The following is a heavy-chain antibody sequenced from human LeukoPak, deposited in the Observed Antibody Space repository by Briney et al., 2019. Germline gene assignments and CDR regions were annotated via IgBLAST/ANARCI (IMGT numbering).Heavy chain of an antibody. CDR3: ARESYANWFDP. Sequence: GGSLRLSCAASGFTFSSYETNWVRQAPGKGLEWVSYISSSGSTIYYADSVKGRFTISRDNAKNSLYLQMNSLRAEDTAVYYCARESYANWFDPWGQGTLVTVSS. CDR1: GFTFSSYE. J-gene: IGHJ5*02. CDR2: ISSSGSTI. D-gene: IGHD1-26*01. V-gene: IGHV3-48*03.